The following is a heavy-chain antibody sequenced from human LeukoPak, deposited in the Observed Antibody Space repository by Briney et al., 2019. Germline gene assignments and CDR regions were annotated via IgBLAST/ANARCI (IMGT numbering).Heavy chain of an antibody. CDR2: IWHDGTNK. J-gene: IGHJ5*02. D-gene: IGHD2-15*01. Sequence: GGSLRLPCAASGFTFSSYGMHWVRQAPGKGLEWVAVIWHDGTNKYYADSVKGRFAISRDSSKATLYLQMSSLRAEDTAIYYCAKGLGVGYCSGGSCYNNWLDPWGQGTLVTVSS. CDR1: GFTFSSYG. V-gene: IGHV3-33*03. CDR3: AKGLGVGYCSGGSCYNNWLDP.